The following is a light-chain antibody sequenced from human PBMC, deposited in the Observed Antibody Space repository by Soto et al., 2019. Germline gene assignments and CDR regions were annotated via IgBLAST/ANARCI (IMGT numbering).Light chain of an antibody. CDR3: SSYTTSSTYV. J-gene: IGLJ1*01. V-gene: IGLV2-14*01. CDR2: DVS. Sequence: QSALTQPASVSGSPGQSITISCTGTSSDVGGYNYVSWYQQHPDKAPKLMIYDVSNRPSGVSNRFSGSKSGNTASLTISGLRAEDEADYYCSSYTTSSTYVFGTGTKLTVL. CDR1: SSDVGGYNY.